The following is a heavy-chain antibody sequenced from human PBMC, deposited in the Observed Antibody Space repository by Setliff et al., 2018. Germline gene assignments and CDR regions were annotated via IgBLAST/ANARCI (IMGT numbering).Heavy chain of an antibody. CDR1: GFTFSDYA. CDR3: AKDAEVVTSILDS. J-gene: IGHJ4*02. Sequence: GGSLRLSCEASGFTFSDYAMSWVRQAPGKGLEWVSSISANGGSTYSADSVKGRFTISRDNSKKTLYLQMNSLRGEDTAVYYCAKDAEVVTSILDSWGQGTLVTVSS. D-gene: IGHD2-21*02. CDR2: ISANGGST. V-gene: IGHV3-23*01.